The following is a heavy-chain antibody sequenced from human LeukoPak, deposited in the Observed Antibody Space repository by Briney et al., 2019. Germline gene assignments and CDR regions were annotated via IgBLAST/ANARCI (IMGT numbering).Heavy chain of an antibody. CDR2: ISPRGDIT. CDR3: AKDDAWIRFAS. J-gene: IGHJ5*01. CDR1: GFTFSSYG. D-gene: IGHD5-12*01. Sequence: GGTLRLSCAASGFTFSSYGMSWVRQAPGKGLEWVSGISPRGDITYYTDSVKGRFTVSRDNFKNTVHLQVNSLRPEDTAVYFCAKDDAWIRFASWGQGILVTVSS. V-gene: IGHV3-23*01.